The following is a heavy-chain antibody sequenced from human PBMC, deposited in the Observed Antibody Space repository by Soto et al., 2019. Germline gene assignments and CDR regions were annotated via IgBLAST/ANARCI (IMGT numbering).Heavy chain of an antibody. CDR3: AKEPVPAAILGSWFDP. CDR2: ISGSGGST. J-gene: IGHJ5*02. V-gene: IGHV3-23*01. CDR1: GFTFSSYA. D-gene: IGHD2-2*02. Sequence: EVQLLESGGGLVQPGGSLRLSCAASGFTFSSYAMSWVRQAPGKGLEWVSAISGSGGSTYYADSVKGRFTISRDNSKNTLYLQMNSLRAEDTAVYYCAKEPVPAAILGSWFDPWGQGTLVTVSS.